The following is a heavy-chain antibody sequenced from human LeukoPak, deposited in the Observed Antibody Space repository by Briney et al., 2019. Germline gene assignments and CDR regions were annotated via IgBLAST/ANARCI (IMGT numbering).Heavy chain of an antibody. J-gene: IGHJ4*02. Sequence: ASETLSLTCAVYGGSFSGYYWSWIRQPPGKGLEWIGEINHSGSTNYNPSLKSRVTISVDTSKNQFSLKLSSVTAADTAVYYCASRQTHSRWELSTDYWGQGTLVTVSS. D-gene: IGHD1-26*01. CDR3: ASRQTHSRWELSTDY. CDR2: INHSGST. V-gene: IGHV4-34*01. CDR1: GGSFSGYY.